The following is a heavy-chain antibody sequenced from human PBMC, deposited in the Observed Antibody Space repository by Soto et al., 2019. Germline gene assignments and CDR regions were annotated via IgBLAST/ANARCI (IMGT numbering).Heavy chain of an antibody. CDR3: ARDPRKMRPIVVVVHDAFDS. J-gene: IGHJ3*02. CDR1: GFTFSDYY. CDR2: ISSSGSTI. D-gene: IGHD2-15*01. V-gene: IGHV3-11*01. Sequence: GGSLRLSCAASGFTFSDYYMSWIRQAPGKGLEWVSYISSSGSTIYYADSVKGRFTISRDNAKNSLYLQMNSLRAEDTAVYYCARDPRKMRPIVVVVHDAFDSSGQATIVTVSS.